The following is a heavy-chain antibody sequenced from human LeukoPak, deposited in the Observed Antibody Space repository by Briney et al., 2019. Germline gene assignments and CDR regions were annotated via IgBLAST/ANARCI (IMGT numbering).Heavy chain of an antibody. CDR3: AKGRGSGNRYDFDY. J-gene: IGHJ4*02. V-gene: IGHV3-23*01. CDR1: GFTFTSYA. CDR2: VSGSGANT. D-gene: IGHD3-10*01. Sequence: GGSLRLSCAASGFTFTSYAINWVRQAPGKGLEWVSAVSGSGANTYYADSVKGRFTISRDNSKNTVYLQMNSLRADDTALYYCAKGRGSGNRYDFDYWGQGTLVTVSS.